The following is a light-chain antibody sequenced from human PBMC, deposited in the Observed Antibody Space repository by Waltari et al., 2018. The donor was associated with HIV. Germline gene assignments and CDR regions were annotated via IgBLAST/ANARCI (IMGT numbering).Light chain of an antibody. J-gene: IGLJ3*02. V-gene: IGLV8-61*01. CDR3: LVHMGHGAWV. Sequence: QTVVTQEPSFSVSPGGTVTLTCGLNSGSVSTTSFPSWYQQTPGQAPRTLIYSTNMRSSGVRDLFSGAILGNKAALTITGAQSDDESDYYCLVHMGHGAWVFGGGTKLTVL. CDR2: STN. CDR1: SGSVSTTSF.